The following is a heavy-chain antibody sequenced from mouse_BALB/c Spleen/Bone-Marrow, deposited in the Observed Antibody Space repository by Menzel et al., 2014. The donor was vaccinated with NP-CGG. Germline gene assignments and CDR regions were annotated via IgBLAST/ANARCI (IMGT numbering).Heavy chain of an antibody. CDR2: IWAGGST. D-gene: IGHD2-10*01. J-gene: IGHJ3*01. CDR3: ARDRGPYYGLAY. Sequence: QVQLQQSGPGLVAPSQSLSITCTVSGFSLTSYGVHWVRQPPGKGLEWLGVIWAGGSTNYNSALMSRLSISKDNSKSQVFLKMNSLQTDDTAMYYCARDRGPYYGLAYWGQGTLVTVSA. V-gene: IGHV2-9*02. CDR1: GFSLTSYG.